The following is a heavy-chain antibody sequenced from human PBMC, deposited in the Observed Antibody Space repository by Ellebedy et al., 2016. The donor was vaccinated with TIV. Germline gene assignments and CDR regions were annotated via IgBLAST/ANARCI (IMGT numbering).Heavy chain of an antibody. CDR1: GGSFSGYY. J-gene: IGHJ4*02. Sequence: SETLSLXXAVYGGSFSGYYWSWIRQPPGKGLEWIGEINHSGSTNYNPSLKSRVTISVDTSKNQFSLKLSSVTAADTAVYYCARVIDGEMATIVRGDTYYFDYWGQGTLVTASS. D-gene: IGHD5-24*01. CDR2: INHSGST. V-gene: IGHV4-34*01. CDR3: ARVIDGEMATIVRGDTYYFDY.